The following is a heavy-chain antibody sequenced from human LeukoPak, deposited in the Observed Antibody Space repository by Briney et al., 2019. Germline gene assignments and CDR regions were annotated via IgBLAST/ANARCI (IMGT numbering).Heavy chain of an antibody. Sequence: SETLSLTCVMYSGSFSGYYWSWIRQPPGKGLEWIGEINQSGSTNYNPSFKSRVTISIDTSKNEFSLDLSSVTAADTAVYYCARGGWGPLDYWGQGTLVTVSS. J-gene: IGHJ4*02. D-gene: IGHD3-16*01. CDR3: ARGGWGPLDY. CDR2: INQSGST. CDR1: SGSFSGYY. V-gene: IGHV4-34*01.